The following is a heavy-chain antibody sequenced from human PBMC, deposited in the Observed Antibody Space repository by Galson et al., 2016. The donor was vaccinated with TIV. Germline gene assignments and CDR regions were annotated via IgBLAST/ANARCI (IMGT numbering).Heavy chain of an antibody. D-gene: IGHD2-21*01. Sequence: SLRLSCAASGFTFSTYEMSWVRQAPGKGLEWVVTSAGTTIYSADSLKGRFTIPRDNAKNSLYLQMNSLRAEDTALYYCARDPLYCGGDCYSDYWGQGTLVTVSS. J-gene: IGHJ4*02. V-gene: IGHV3-11*01. CDR1: GFTFSTYE. CDR2: TSAGTTI. CDR3: ARDPLYCGGDCYSDY.